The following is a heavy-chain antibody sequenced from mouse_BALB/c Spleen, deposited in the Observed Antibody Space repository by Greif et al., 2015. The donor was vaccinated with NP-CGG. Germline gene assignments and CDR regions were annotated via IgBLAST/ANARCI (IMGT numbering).Heavy chain of an antibody. V-gene: IGHV5-9-4*01. CDR3: ARGGYRVRSYAMDY. J-gene: IGHJ4*01. Sequence: EVNVVESGGGLVKPGGSLKLSCAASGFTFSSYAVSWVRQSPEKRLEWVAEISSGGSYTYYPDTVTGRFTISRDNAKNTLYLEMSSLRSEDTAMYYCARGGYRVRSYAMDYWGQGTSVTVSS. CDR1: GFTFSSYA. D-gene: IGHD2-2*01. CDR2: ISSGGSYT.